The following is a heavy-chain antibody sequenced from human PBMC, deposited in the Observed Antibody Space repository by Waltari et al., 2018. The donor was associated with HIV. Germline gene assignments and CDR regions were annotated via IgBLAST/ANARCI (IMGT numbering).Heavy chain of an antibody. CDR1: GSSISSGYY. D-gene: IGHD6-6*01. J-gene: IGHJ4*02. V-gene: IGHV4-38-2*01. CDR2: FWRTGST. Sequence: QVQLQESGPGLVTPSETLSLTCAVSGSSISSGYYWGWIRQPPGKGLEWIGSFWRTGSTYYNPSLKSRVTISGDTSKNQFSLNLTSVTAADTAVYFCARLPYSTSRFDYWGQGTLVTVSS. CDR3: ARLPYSTSRFDY.